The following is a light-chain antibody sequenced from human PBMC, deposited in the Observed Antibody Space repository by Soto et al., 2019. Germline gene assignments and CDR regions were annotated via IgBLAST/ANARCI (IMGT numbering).Light chain of an antibody. V-gene: IGLV1-47*01. Sequence: QSVLTQPPSASGTPGQRVTISCSGSRSNIETNDVYWYQQLPGTAPKLLIYMSTRRPSGVSDRFSGSKSGASASLVIGGLRSEDELDYYCAAWDDSLNIWVFGGGTKVTVL. CDR1: RSNIETND. CDR3: AAWDDSLNIWV. J-gene: IGLJ3*02. CDR2: MST.